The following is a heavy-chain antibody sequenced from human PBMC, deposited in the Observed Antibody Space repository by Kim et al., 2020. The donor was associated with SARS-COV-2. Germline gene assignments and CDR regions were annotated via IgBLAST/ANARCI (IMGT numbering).Heavy chain of an antibody. Sequence: GGSLRLSCAASGFTFSGSAMHWVRQASGKGLEWVGRIRSKANSYATAYAASVKGRFTISRDDSKNTAYLQMNSLKTEDTAVYYCTSPHGFGDRLPTPSFDYWGQGTLVTVSS. J-gene: IGHJ4*02. CDR1: GFTFSGSA. D-gene: IGHD3-10*01. CDR2: IRSKANSYAT. CDR3: TSPHGFGDRLPTPSFDY. V-gene: IGHV3-73*01.